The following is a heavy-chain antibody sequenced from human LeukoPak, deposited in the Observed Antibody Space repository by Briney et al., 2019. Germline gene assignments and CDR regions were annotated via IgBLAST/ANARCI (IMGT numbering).Heavy chain of an antibody. D-gene: IGHD2-15*01. J-gene: IGHJ4*02. CDR3: AKECSGGGCYSSGNFDY. V-gene: IGHV3-23*01. CDR2: ISGDGGRT. CDR1: GFSFRKYD. Sequence: GGSLRLSYAASGFSFRKYDMSSARQAPGKGLEWLSSISGDGGRTYYVDSVKGRFTIFRDNSKNTLFLQMNSLRAEDTAVYYCAKECSGGGCYSSGNFDYWGRGTLVTVS.